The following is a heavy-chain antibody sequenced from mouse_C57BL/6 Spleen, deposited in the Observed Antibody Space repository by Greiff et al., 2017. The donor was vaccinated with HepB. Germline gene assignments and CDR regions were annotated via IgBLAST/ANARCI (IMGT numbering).Heavy chain of an antibody. CDR2: IYPGSGST. Sequence: QVQLQQPGAELVKPGASVKMSCKASGYTFTSYWITWVKQRPGQGLEWIGDIYPGSGSTNYNEKFKSKATLTVDTSSSTAYMQLSSLTSEDSAVYYCARSEEKLRSFDYWGQGTTLTVSS. CDR1: GYTFTSYW. J-gene: IGHJ2*01. V-gene: IGHV1-55*01. D-gene: IGHD3-2*02. CDR3: ARSEEKLRSFDY.